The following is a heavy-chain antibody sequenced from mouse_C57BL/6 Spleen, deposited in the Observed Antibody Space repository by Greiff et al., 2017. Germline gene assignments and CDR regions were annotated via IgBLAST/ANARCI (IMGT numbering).Heavy chain of an antibody. V-gene: IGHV5-17*01. D-gene: IGHD2-2*01. CDR2: ISSGSSTI. CDR3: ARGYDSYWYFDV. Sequence: VQLKESGGGLVKPGGSLKLSCAASGFTFSDYGMHWVRQAPEKGLEWVAYISSGSSTIYYADTVKGRFTISRDNAKNTLFLQMTSLRSEDTAMYYCARGYDSYWYFDVWGTGTTVTVSS. J-gene: IGHJ1*03. CDR1: GFTFSDYG.